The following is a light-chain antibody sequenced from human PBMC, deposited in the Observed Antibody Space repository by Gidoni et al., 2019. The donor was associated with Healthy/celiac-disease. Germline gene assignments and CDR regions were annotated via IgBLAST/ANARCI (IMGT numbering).Light chain of an antibody. Sequence: QPALTQPASVSGSTGQSITISCTGTSSDVGGYNYDSWYQQHPGKAPKLMIYEVSTRPSGVSKRFSGSKSGNPASLTISGLQAEDEADYYCSSYTSSSTLVFGGGTKLTVL. CDR3: SSYTSSSTLV. CDR2: EVS. J-gene: IGLJ2*01. V-gene: IGLV2-14*01. CDR1: SSDVGGYNY.